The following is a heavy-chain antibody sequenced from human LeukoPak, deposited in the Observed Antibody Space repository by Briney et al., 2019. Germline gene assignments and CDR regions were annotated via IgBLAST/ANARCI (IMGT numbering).Heavy chain of an antibody. Sequence: GGSLRLSCAASGFIFEDYTMHWVRQVPGKTLEWVSLVNWHGTTYYADSLKGRFTISRDNSKNSLYLQMDSLRTEDTAFYYCAKDLTYESSGSVIDNWGLGTPVTVSS. CDR3: AKDLTYESSGSVIDN. CDR1: GFIFEDYT. V-gene: IGHV3-43*01. D-gene: IGHD3-22*01. CDR2: VNWHGTT. J-gene: IGHJ4*02.